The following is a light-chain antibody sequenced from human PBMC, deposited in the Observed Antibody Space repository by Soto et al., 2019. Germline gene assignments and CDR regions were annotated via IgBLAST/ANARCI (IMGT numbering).Light chain of an antibody. CDR3: QQSYSTPRLT. CDR2: AAS. J-gene: IGKJ4*01. Sequence: DIQMTQSPSSLSASVGDRVTITCRASQSISSSLNWYQQKPGNAPQLLIYAASSLQSGVPSRFSGSGSGTDVSLTISSLQPADFATYYCQQSYSTPRLTFGGGTKVEIK. V-gene: IGKV1-39*01. CDR1: QSISSS.